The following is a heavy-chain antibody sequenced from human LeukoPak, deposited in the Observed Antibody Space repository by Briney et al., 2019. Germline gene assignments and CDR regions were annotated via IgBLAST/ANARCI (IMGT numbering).Heavy chain of an antibody. CDR3: TTAPYSSSSDY. D-gene: IGHD6-6*01. CDR1: GFTFSNAW. Sequence: PGGSLRLSCAASGFTFSNAWMSWVRQAPGKGLEWVGRIKSKTDGGTTDYAAPVKGRFTISRDDSKDTLYLQMNSLKTEDTAVYYCTTAPYSSSSDYWGQGTLVTVSS. V-gene: IGHV3-15*01. J-gene: IGHJ4*02. CDR2: IKSKTDGGTT.